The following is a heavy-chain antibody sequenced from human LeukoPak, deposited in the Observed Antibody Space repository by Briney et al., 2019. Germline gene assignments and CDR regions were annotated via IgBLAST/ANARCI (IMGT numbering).Heavy chain of an antibody. Sequence: PGGSLRLSCAASGFTFSSYSMNWVRQAPGKGLVWVSRINSDGSSTIYADSVKGRFTISRDNAQNTLYLQMNSLSAEDTAVYHCAGNLYTRFGDCWGQGALVTVSS. J-gene: IGHJ4*02. CDR3: AGNLYTRFGDC. D-gene: IGHD2-2*01. CDR1: GFTFSSYS. V-gene: IGHV3-74*01. CDR2: INSDGSST.